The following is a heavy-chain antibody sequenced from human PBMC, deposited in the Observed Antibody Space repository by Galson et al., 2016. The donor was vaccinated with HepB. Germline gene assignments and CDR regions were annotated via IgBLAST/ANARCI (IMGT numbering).Heavy chain of an antibody. CDR2: IYWDDDK. J-gene: IGHJ4*02. CDR1: GFSLSTSGVG. D-gene: IGHD3-10*01. Sequence: PALVKPTQTLTLTCTFSGFSLSTSGVGVGWIRQPPGKALEWLALIYWDDDKRSSPSLKSRLTITKDTSKNQVVLTMTNMDPVDTATYYCAHTVGRGVIFDYWGQVTLVTVSS. V-gene: IGHV2-5*02. CDR3: AHTVGRGVIFDY.